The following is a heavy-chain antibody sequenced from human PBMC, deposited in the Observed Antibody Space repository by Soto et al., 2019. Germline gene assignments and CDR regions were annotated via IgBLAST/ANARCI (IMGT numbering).Heavy chain of an antibody. D-gene: IGHD4-17*01. V-gene: IGHV4-4*02. J-gene: IGHJ5*02. Sequence: QVQLQESGPGLVKPSGTLSLTCAVSGGSISSSNWWSWVRQPPGNGLEWIGGIYHSGSTYYNPSLKSRVTISVDKSKNQFSLKLSSVPAADTAVYYCARVWTTVTNWFDPWGQGTLVTVSS. CDR2: IYHSGST. CDR1: GGSISSSNW. CDR3: ARVWTTVTNWFDP.